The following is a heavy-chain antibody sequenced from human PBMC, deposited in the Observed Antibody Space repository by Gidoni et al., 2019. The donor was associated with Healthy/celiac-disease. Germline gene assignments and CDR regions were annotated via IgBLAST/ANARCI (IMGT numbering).Heavy chain of an antibody. CDR1: GFTFSGSD. V-gene: IGHV3-73*01. D-gene: IGHD2-21*02. Sequence: EVQLVESGGGLVQPAGSLKLSCAASGFTFSGSDMHWVRQASGKGLEWVGRIRSKANSYATAYAASVKGWFTISRDDSKNTAYLQMNSLKTEDTAVYYCTRHGDHDSPIKSPPDYWGQGTLVTVSS. CDR2: IRSKANSYAT. J-gene: IGHJ4*02. CDR3: TRHGDHDSPIKSPPDY.